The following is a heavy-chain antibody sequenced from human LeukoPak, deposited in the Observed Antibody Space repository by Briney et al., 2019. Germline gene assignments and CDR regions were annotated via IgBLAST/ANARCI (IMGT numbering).Heavy chain of an antibody. CDR2: INPNSGGT. V-gene: IGHV1-2*02. CDR1: GYTFTGYY. J-gene: IGHJ4*02. CDR3: AREIKRITIFGVVISGGDY. D-gene: IGHD3-3*01. Sequence: ASVKVSCKASGYTFTGYYMHWLRQAPGQGLEWMGWINPNSGGTNYAQKFQGRVTMTRETSISTAYMELSRLRSDDTAVYYCAREIKRITIFGVVISGGDYWGQGTLVTVSS.